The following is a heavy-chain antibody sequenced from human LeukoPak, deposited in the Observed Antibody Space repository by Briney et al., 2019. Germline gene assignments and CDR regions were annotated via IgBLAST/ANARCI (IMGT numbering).Heavy chain of an antibody. CDR2: ISYDGSNK. J-gene: IGHJ4*02. CDR1: GFTFSSYG. D-gene: IGHD3-10*01. CDR3: AKDNRGQGWFGELFH. Sequence: GGSLRLSCAASGFTFSSYGMHWVRQAPGKGLEWVAVISYDGSNKYYADSVKGRFTISRDNSKNTLYLQMNSLRAEDTAVYYCAKDNRGQGWFGELFHWGQGTLVTVSS. V-gene: IGHV3-30*18.